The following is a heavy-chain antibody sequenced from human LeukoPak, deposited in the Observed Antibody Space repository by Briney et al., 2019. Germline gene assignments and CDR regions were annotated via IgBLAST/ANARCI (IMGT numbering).Heavy chain of an antibody. CDR3: ARGGPYSSSWYNWFDP. Sequence: ASVKVSCKASGYTFIGYYMHWVRQAPGQGLEWMGWISPHSGGTNYAQKFQGRVTMTRDTSISTAYMELSRLRSDDTAVYYCARGGPYSSSWYNWFDPWGQGTLVTVSS. D-gene: IGHD6-13*01. V-gene: IGHV1-2*02. J-gene: IGHJ5*02. CDR1: GYTFIGYY. CDR2: ISPHSGGT.